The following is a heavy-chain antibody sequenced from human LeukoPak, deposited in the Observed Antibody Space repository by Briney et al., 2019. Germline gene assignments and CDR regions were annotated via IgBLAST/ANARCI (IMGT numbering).Heavy chain of an antibody. CDR1: GYTFTGYY. J-gene: IGHJ4*02. CDR2: INPNSGGT. D-gene: IGHD6-19*01. V-gene: IGHV1-2*02. Sequence: ASVKVSCKASGYTFTGYYMHWVRQAPGQGLEWMGWINPNSGGTNYAQKFQGRVTMTRDTANSTAYMELSRLRADDTAVYYCARVVIAVAGDGETGYWGQGTLVTVSS. CDR3: ARVVIAVAGDGETGY.